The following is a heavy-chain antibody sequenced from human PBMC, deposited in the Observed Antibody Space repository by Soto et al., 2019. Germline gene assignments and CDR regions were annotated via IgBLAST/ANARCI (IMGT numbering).Heavy chain of an antibody. J-gene: IGHJ3*02. CDR3: ARRYYYGSGSRGGDAFDI. CDR1: GYSFTSYW. D-gene: IGHD3-10*01. Sequence: GESLKISCKGSGYSFTSYWNGWVRQMPGKGLEWMGIIYPGDSDTRYSPSFQGQVTISADKSISTAYLQWSSLKASDTAMYYCARRYYYGSGSRGGDAFDIWGQGTMVTVSS. V-gene: IGHV5-51*01. CDR2: IYPGDSDT.